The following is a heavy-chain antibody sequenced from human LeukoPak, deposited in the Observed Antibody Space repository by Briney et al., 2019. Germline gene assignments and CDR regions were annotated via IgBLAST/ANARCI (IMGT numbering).Heavy chain of an antibody. CDR2: ISGSGGST. J-gene: IGHJ4*02. D-gene: IGHD1-26*01. CDR3: ASYPGIVGS. Sequence: GGTLRLSCAASGFTFSSYGMSWVRQAPGKGQEWASAISGSGGSTYYADSVKGRFTISRDNSKNTLYLQMNSLRAEDTAVYYCASYPGIVGSWGQGTLVTVSS. CDR1: GFTFSSYG. V-gene: IGHV3-23*01.